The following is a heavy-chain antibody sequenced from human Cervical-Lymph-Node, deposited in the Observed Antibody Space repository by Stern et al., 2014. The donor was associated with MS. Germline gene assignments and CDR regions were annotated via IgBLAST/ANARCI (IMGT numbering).Heavy chain of an antibody. V-gene: IGHV1-69*01. CDR2: IIPIFGTA. CDR1: GGTFSSYA. CDR3: AAMYYYGSGSPNWFDP. J-gene: IGHJ5*02. D-gene: IGHD3-10*01. Sequence: DQLVESGAEVKKPGSSVKVSCKASGGTFSSYAISWVRQAPGQGLEWMGGIIPIFGTANYAQKFQGRVTITADESTSTAYMELSSLRSEDTAVYYCAAMYYYGSGSPNWFDPWGQGTLVTVSS.